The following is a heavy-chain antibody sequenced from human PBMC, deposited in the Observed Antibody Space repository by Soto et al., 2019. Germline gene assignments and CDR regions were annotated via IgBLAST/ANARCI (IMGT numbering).Heavy chain of an antibody. J-gene: IGHJ4*02. D-gene: IGHD3-22*01. V-gene: IGHV1-69*13. CDR2: IIPIFGTA. CDR1: GGTFSSYA. Sequence: AASVKVSCKASGGTFSSYAISWVRQAPGQGLEWMGGIIPIFGTANYAQKFQGRVTITADESTSTAYMELSSLRSEDTAVYYCARDGSPYYDSSGYYYWGQGTLVTVSS. CDR3: ARDGSPYYDSSGYYY.